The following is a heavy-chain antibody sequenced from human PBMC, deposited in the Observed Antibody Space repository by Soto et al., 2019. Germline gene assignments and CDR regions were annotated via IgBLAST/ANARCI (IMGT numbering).Heavy chain of an antibody. CDR3: ARGYNWNWETFDS. Sequence: GGALRISCAASGFTFSSYWISWVRQAPGKGLEWVANIKLDGSEKYYVDSVKGRFTISRDNAKNSLSLQMNSLRAEDAAVYYCARGYNWNWETFDSWGQGTPVTVSS. CDR2: IKLDGSEK. V-gene: IGHV3-7*05. J-gene: IGHJ4*02. CDR1: GFTFSSYW. D-gene: IGHD1-7*01.